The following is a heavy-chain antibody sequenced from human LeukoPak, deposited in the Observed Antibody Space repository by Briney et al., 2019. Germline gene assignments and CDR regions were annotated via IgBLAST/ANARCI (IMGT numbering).Heavy chain of an antibody. CDR3: AKDERDSGYDYMGMYDY. Sequence: GSLRLSCAASGFTFSSYAMSWVRQAPGKGLEWDSAISGSGGSTYYADSVKGRFTISRDNSKNTLYLQMNSLRAQDTAVYYCAKDERDSGYDYMGMYDYWGQGTLVTVSS. J-gene: IGHJ4*02. D-gene: IGHD5-12*01. V-gene: IGHV3-23*01. CDR1: GFTFSSYA. CDR2: ISGSGGST.